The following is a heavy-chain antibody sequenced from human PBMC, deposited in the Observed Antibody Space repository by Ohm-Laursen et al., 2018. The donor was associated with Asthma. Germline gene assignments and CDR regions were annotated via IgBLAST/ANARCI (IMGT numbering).Heavy chain of an antibody. J-gene: IGHJ6*02. CDR1: GFIFDDYA. CDR2: ISWNSGTI. CDR3: ARDSQAMVTTEGLYFGMDV. Sequence: SLRLSCTASGFIFDDYAMHWVRQVPGKGLEWVSGISWNSGTIVQADSVKGRFTISRDNAKNSLYLQMNSLRAEDTALYHCARDSQAMVTTEGLYFGMDVWGQGTTVTVSS. D-gene: IGHD4-17*01. V-gene: IGHV3-9*01.